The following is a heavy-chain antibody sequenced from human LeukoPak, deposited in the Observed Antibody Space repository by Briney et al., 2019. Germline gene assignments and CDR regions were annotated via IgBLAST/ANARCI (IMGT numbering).Heavy chain of an antibody. V-gene: IGHV2-70*11. CDR3: ARDRSSSWSFFDF. CDR1: GFSLSTNGMC. Sequence: ESGPTLVNSTQTLTLTCTFSGFSLSTNGMCVSWIRQPPGKALEWLARIDWDGDKHYSTSLKTRLTISKDTPKNQVVLKMTNMDPVDTATYYCARDRSSSWSFFDFWGQGMLVTVSS. D-gene: IGHD6-13*01. J-gene: IGHJ4*02. CDR2: IDWDGDK.